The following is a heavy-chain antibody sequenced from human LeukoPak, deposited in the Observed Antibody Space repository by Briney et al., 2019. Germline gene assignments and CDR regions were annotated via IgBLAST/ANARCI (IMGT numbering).Heavy chain of an antibody. V-gene: IGHV1-18*04. J-gene: IGHJ4*02. CDR3: ARDLGALAVAGSFDY. D-gene: IGHD6-19*01. CDR2: ISAYNGNT. Sequence: GASVKVSCKASGYTFTSYGISWVRQDPGQGLEWMGWISAYNGNTNYAQKLQGRVTMTTDTSTSTAYMELRSLRSDDTAVYYCARDLGALAVAGSFDYWGQGTLVTVSS. CDR1: GYTFTSYG.